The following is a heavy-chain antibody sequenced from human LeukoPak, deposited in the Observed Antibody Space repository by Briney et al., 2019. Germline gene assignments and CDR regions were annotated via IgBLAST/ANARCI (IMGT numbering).Heavy chain of an antibody. Sequence: GGSLRLSCAASGFIISNAWMSWVRQAPGKGLEWVGHIKSKTDGGTTDYAAPVKGRFTISRDDSKNTLYLQMNSLKTEDSAVYYCTTATYQQPYDFWGQGPLVSVSS. V-gene: IGHV3-15*01. CDR2: IKSKTDGGTT. D-gene: IGHD6-13*01. CDR1: GFIISNAW. CDR3: TTATYQQPYDF. J-gene: IGHJ4*02.